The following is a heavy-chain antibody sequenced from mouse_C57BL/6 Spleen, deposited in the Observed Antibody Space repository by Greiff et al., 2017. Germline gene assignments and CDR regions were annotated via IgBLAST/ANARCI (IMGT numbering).Heavy chain of an antibody. Sequence: QVQLQQPGAELVKPGASVKVSCKASGYTFTSYWMHWVKQRPGQGLEWIGRIHPEDGETKYAPKFQGKATITADTSSNTAYLQLSSLTSEDTAVYYCARWDGNFDYWGQGTTLTVSS. CDR1: GYTFTSYW. CDR2: IHPEDGET. CDR3: ARWDGNFDY. J-gene: IGHJ2*01. V-gene: IGHV1-74*01. D-gene: IGHD2-1*01.